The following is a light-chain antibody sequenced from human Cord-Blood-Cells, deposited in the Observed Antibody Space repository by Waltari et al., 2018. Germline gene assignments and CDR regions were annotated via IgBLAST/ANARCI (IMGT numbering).Light chain of an antibody. CDR1: SSDVGGYNY. CDR2: DVS. V-gene: IGLV2-11*01. Sequence: QSALTQPRSVSGSPGQSVTISCTGTSSDVGGYNYVSWYQQHPGKAPKRMIYDVSKRPSGVPDRFSGSKSGNTASLTISGLQDEDEADYYCCSYAGSYTWVFGGGTKLTVL. CDR3: CSYAGSYTWV. J-gene: IGLJ3*02.